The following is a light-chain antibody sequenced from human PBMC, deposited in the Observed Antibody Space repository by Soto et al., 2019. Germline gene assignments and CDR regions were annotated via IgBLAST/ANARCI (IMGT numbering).Light chain of an antibody. J-gene: IGKJ1*01. CDR1: QSVSRY. CDR3: QQRSNWPWT. V-gene: IGKV3-11*01. Sequence: EIVLTQSPATLSLSPGERATLSCRASQSVSRYLAWYQQQPGQAPRLLIYDASNRVPGIPARFSGSGSGTDFNLTISSLEPEDFAVYYCQQRSNWPWTFGQGTKVEIK. CDR2: DAS.